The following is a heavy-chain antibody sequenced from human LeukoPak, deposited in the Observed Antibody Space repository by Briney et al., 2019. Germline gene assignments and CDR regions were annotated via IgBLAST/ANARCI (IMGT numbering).Heavy chain of an antibody. J-gene: IGHJ4*02. CDR3: ARGQISGYDSSRPQFPVPFDY. V-gene: IGHV3-74*01. CDR2: IKDDGSTT. Sequence: QPGGSLRLSCAVSGFTFGGRLMHWVRQAPGKGLVWVALIKDDGSTTNYADSVKGRFTASRDDAKNTVYLQMNSLRAEDTAVYYCARGQISGYDSSRPQFPVPFDYWGQGTLVTVSS. CDR1: GFTFGGRL. D-gene: IGHD5-12*01.